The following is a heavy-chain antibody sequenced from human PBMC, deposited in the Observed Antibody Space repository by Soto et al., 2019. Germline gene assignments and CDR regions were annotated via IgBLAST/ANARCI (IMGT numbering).Heavy chain of an antibody. Sequence: SETLSLTCGVSGXSITTYKWWTWVRQTPGKGLEWIGEIYDSGNTRYNPSLKSRVTISKDTSKNELSLKLNSVTVADTAVYYCATCQLGEYYYAMDIWGQGTTVTVSS. CDR3: ATCQLGEYYYAMDI. J-gene: IGHJ6*02. CDR2: IYDSGNT. CDR1: GXSITTYKW. D-gene: IGHD7-27*01. V-gene: IGHV4-4*02.